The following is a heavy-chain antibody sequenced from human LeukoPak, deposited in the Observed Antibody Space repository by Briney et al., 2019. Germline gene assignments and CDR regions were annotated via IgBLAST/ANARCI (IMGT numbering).Heavy chain of an antibody. CDR2: IYYSGNT. D-gene: IGHD1-26*01. V-gene: IGHV4-59*11. CDR1: GDSISSHY. J-gene: IGHJ6*03. Sequence: SETLSLTYTVSGDSISSHYWTWIRQPPGRGLEWIGHIYYSGNTNYNPSLKSRVTISVDTSKNQFSLNLTSVTAADTAVYYCARLTSSWSYAGGNYYYYMDVWGNGTTVTVSS. CDR3: ARLTSSWSYAGGNYYYYMDV.